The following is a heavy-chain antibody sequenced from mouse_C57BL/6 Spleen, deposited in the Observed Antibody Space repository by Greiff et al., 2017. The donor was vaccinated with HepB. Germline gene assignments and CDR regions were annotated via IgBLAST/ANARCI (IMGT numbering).Heavy chain of an antibody. V-gene: IGHV1-19*01. CDR2: INPYNGGT. CDR1: GYTFTDYY. CDR3: ARGEYAMDY. Sequence: EVQLQQSGPVLVKPGASVKMSCKASGYTFTDYYMNWVKQSHGKSLEWIGVINPYNGGTSYNQKFKGKATLTVDKSSSTAYMELNSLTSEDSAVYYCARGEYAMDYWGQGTSVTVSS. J-gene: IGHJ4*01.